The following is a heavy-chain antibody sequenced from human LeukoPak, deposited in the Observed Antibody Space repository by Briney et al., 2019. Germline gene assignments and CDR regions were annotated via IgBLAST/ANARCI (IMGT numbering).Heavy chain of an antibody. J-gene: IGHJ5*02. V-gene: IGHV1-8*01. Sequence: GASVKVSCKASGYTFTSYDINWVRQASGQGLEWMGWMNPTSGNTGYAQKFQGRVTMTRNTSISTAYMELSSLRSEDTAVYYCASGAKNYDILTGYYWEDNWFDPWGQGTLVTVSS. D-gene: IGHD3-9*01. CDR2: MNPTSGNT. CDR3: ASGAKNYDILTGYYWEDNWFDP. CDR1: GYTFTSYD.